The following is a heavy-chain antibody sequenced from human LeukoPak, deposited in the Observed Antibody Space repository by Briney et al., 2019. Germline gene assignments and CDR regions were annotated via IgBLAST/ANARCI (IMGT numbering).Heavy chain of an antibody. J-gene: IGHJ4*02. CDR2: MSYDGSNK. Sequence: GGSLRLSCAASGFTFSNYSMHWVRQAPGKGLEWVAVMSYDGSNKYYADSVKGRFTISRDNSKNTLYLQMNSLRAEDTAVYYCARENDQGFDYWGQGTLVTVSS. CDR3: ARENDQGFDY. CDR1: GFTFSNYS. V-gene: IGHV3-30*03. D-gene: IGHD3-16*01.